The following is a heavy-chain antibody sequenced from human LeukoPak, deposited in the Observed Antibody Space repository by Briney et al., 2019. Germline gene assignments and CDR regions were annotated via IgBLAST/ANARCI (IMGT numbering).Heavy chain of an antibody. J-gene: IGHJ4*02. CDR1: GGSISISRHY. CDR2: IHYTGTT. V-gene: IGHV4-39*07. Sequence: SETLSLTCTVSGGSISISRHYWAWIRQPPGKGLDWIGTIHYTGTTYYNPSLRSRVNISVDRSTNQFSLRVSPVTAADTAVYYCARYGNSAVYWGQGTLVTVSS. D-gene: IGHD4-23*01. CDR3: ARYGNSAVY.